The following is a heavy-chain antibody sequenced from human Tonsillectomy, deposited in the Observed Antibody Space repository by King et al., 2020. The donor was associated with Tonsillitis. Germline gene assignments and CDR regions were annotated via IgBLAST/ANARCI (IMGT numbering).Heavy chain of an antibody. D-gene: IGHD4-23*01. V-gene: IGHV4-59*01. CDR3: ARDLRYAGNSGGGDY. J-gene: IGHJ4*02. CDR2: IYYSGST. Sequence: QVQLQESGPGLVKPSETLSLTCTVSGGSISSYYWSWIRQPPGKGLEWIGYIYYSGSTNYNPSLKSRVTISVDTSKNQFSLKLSSVTAADTAVYYCARDLRYAGNSGGGDYWGQGTLVTVSS. CDR1: GGSISSYY.